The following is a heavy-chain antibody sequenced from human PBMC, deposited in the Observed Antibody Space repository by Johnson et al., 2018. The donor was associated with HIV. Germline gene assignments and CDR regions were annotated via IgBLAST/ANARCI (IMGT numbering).Heavy chain of an antibody. CDR1: GFSFSRYV. CDR3: ARDLIPDSTFFDDTTSDFPDALDI. CDR2: ISDDGSNK. Sequence: QVHLVESGGGVVQPGRSLRLSCAASGFSFSRYVMHWVRQAPGKGLEWVAVISDDGSNKYYAASVKGRFTISRDNSKKTLYLQMNSLRAEYTAVYFCARDLIPDSTFFDDTTSDFPDALDIWGQGTLVTVSS. J-gene: IGHJ3*02. D-gene: IGHD2/OR15-2a*01. V-gene: IGHV3-30-3*01.